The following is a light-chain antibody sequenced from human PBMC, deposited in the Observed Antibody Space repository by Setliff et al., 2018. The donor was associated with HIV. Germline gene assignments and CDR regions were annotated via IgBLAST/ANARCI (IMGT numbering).Light chain of an antibody. CDR1: RSDVGGYNY. CDR2: EVS. J-gene: IGLJ3*02. V-gene: IGLV2-14*01. Sequence: QSVLTQPASVSGAPGQSITISCTGTRSDVGGYNYVSWYQQHPGKAPKLMIYEVSNRPSGVSNRFSGSKSGKTASLTISGLQAEDEAEYYCSSYTTSNSLVFGRGTKTTVL. CDR3: SSYTTSNSLV.